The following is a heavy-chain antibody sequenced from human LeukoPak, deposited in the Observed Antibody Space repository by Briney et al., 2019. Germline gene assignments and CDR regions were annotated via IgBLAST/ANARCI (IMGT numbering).Heavy chain of an antibody. CDR3: ARHSGRGNAFDI. CDR2: IYYTGST. V-gene: IGHV4-59*08. J-gene: IGHJ3*02. CDR1: GVSISSYY. Sequence: KSSETLSLTCTVAGVSISSYYWTWIRQPPGQGLEWIGYIYYTGSTNFKPSLKSRVTISVDTSKNQISLNLRSVTAADTVVYYCARHSGRGNAFDIWGQGTRVTVSS. D-gene: IGHD6-25*01.